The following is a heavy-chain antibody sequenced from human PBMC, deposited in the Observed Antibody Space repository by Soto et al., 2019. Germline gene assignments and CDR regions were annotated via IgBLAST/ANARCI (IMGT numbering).Heavy chain of an antibody. CDR2: ISYDGSNK. D-gene: IGHD3-10*01. J-gene: IGHJ4*02. V-gene: IGHV3-30*03. Sequence: QVQLVESGGGVVQPGGSLRLSCAASGFTFSNYGMHWVRQAPGKGLEWVAVISYDGSNKDYADSVKGRFTISRDNSKNTLYLQMNSLTTEDTDMYYCARDWVWFGAHPIDYWGQGTLVTVSS. CDR3: ARDWVWFGAHPIDY. CDR1: GFTFSNYG.